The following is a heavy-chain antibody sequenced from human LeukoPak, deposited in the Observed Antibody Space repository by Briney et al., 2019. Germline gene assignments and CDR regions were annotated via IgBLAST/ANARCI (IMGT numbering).Heavy chain of an antibody. V-gene: IGHV3-30*18. Sequence: GRSLRLSCAASGFTFSSYGMHWVRQAPGKGLEWVAVISYDGSNKYYADSVKGRFTISRDNSKNTLYLHMNSLRAEDTAVYYCVKDILGWFGELPHSLHAFGIWGQGTMVTVSS. CDR2: ISYDGSNK. D-gene: IGHD3-10*01. CDR1: GFTFSSYG. J-gene: IGHJ3*02. CDR3: VKDILGWFGELPHSLHAFGI.